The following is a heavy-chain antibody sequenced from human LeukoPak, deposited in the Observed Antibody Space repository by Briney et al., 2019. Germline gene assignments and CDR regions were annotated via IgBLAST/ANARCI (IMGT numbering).Heavy chain of an antibody. CDR3: SRGSGWLSVY. Sequence: PGGSLRLSCVASGSTFSSYWMTWVRQAPGKGLEWIGFISGGTTEYAASVKGRFTISRDDSTSIAYLQMNSLTTEDTAVYYCSRGSGWLSVYWGQGTLVTVSS. CDR1: GSTFSSYW. CDR2: ISGGTT. D-gene: IGHD6-19*01. V-gene: IGHV3-49*04. J-gene: IGHJ4*02.